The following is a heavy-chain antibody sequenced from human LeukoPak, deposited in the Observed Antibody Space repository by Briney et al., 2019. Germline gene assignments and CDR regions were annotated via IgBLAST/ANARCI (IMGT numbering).Heavy chain of an antibody. Sequence: GESLKISCKVSGYSFINYWIGWVRQLPGKGLEWMGIIYPRDSDTKYRPSFQGQVTISADKSISTVYLQWSSLKASDSAMYYCARPMVRGEPRDYWGQGTLVTVSS. CDR2: IYPRDSDT. CDR1: GYSFINYW. J-gene: IGHJ4*02. CDR3: ARPMVRGEPRDY. D-gene: IGHD3-10*01. V-gene: IGHV5-51*01.